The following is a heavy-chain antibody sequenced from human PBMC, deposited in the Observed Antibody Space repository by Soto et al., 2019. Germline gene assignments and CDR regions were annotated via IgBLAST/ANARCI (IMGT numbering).Heavy chain of an antibody. Sequence: SETLSLTVTVSWDSVIPYYWSWILQPPGKGLEWIVYVFYSGSTNYNPSLKSRVTISVDTSKNQFSLMLKSVTAADTAVYYCARHGGDGYNDFFDYWGQGTLVTVSS. CDR2: VFYSGST. CDR1: WDSVIPYY. V-gene: IGHV4-59*08. CDR3: ARHGGDGYNDFFDY. J-gene: IGHJ4*02. D-gene: IGHD3-16*01.